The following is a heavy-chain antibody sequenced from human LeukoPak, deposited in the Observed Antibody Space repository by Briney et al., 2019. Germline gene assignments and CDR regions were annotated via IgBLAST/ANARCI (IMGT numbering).Heavy chain of an antibody. V-gene: IGHV3-30*02. CDR2: IQSDGRNE. Sequence: PGGSLRLSCAASGFSFSTSGMHWIRQAPGKGLEWVALIQSDGRNEYYADSVKGRLTISRDNSKNTLYLQMNSLRAEDTAVYYCAKPMYSSSWSDAFDIWGQGTMVTVSS. D-gene: IGHD6-13*01. CDR1: GFSFSTSG. CDR3: AKPMYSSSWSDAFDI. J-gene: IGHJ3*02.